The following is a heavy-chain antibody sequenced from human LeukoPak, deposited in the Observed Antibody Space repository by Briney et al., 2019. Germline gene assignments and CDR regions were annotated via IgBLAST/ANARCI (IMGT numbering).Heavy chain of an antibody. D-gene: IGHD3-22*01. CDR1: GFTFSSYE. Sequence: GGSLRLSCAAAGFTFSSYEMNWVRQAPGKGLEWVSDISTSGRTIYYADSVKGRFTISRDNAKNSLYLQMNSLRAEDTAVYYCARESQSAYYFDSSGYEDAFDIWGQGTMVTVSS. CDR2: ISTSGRTI. V-gene: IGHV3-48*03. CDR3: ARESQSAYYFDSSGYEDAFDI. J-gene: IGHJ3*02.